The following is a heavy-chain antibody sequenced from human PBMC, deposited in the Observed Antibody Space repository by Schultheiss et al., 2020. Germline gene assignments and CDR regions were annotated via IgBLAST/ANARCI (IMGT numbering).Heavy chain of an antibody. CDR3: ARGGDVEMATSYYFDY. CDR1: GGTFSSYA. D-gene: IGHD5-24*01. Sequence: SVKVSCKASGGTFSSYAISWVRQAPGQGLEWMGGIIPIFGTANYAQKFQGRVTITADESTSTAYMELSSLRSEDTAVYYCARGGDVEMATSYYFDYWGQGTLVTVSS. J-gene: IGHJ4*02. CDR2: IIPIFGTA. V-gene: IGHV1-69*13.